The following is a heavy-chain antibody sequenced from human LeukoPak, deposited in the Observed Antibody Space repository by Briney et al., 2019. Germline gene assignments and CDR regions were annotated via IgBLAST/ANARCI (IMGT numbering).Heavy chain of an antibody. CDR1: GGPISSGDYY. Sequence: SETLSLTCIVSGGPISSGDYYWSWIRQHPGKGLEWIGYIYYSGSSYYNPSLKSRVTISVDTSKNQFSLKLSSVTAADTAVYYCASRPDGEGIDYWGQGTLVTVSS. CDR2: IYYSGSS. D-gene: IGHD4-17*01. CDR3: ASRPDGEGIDY. J-gene: IGHJ4*02. V-gene: IGHV4-31*03.